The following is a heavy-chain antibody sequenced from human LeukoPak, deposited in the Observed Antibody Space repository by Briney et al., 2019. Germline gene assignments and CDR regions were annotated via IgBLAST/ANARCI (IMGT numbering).Heavy chain of an antibody. J-gene: IGHJ6*04. CDR2: ISSSGSTI. Sequence: GGSLRLSRAASGFTFSSYEMNWVRQAPGKGLEWVSYISSSGSTIYYADSVKGRFTISRDNAKNSLYLQMNSQRAEDTAVYYCAELGITMIGGVWGKGTTVTISS. V-gene: IGHV3-48*03. CDR3: AELGITMIGGV. CDR1: GFTFSSYE. D-gene: IGHD3-10*02.